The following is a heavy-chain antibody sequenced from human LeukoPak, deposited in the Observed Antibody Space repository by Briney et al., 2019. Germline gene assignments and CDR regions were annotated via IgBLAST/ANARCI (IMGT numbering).Heavy chain of an antibody. J-gene: IGHJ4*02. D-gene: IGHD3-9*01. CDR3: ATDPRARSNRLYDILTGYYNVRLDY. CDR2: FDPEDGET. Sequence: ASVKVSCKVSGYTLTELSMHWVRQAPGKGLEWMGGFDPEDGETIYAQKFQGRVTMTEDTSTDTAYMELSSLRSEDTAVYYCATDPRARSNRLYDILTGYYNVRLDYWGQGTLVTVSS. CDR1: GYTLTELS. V-gene: IGHV1-24*01.